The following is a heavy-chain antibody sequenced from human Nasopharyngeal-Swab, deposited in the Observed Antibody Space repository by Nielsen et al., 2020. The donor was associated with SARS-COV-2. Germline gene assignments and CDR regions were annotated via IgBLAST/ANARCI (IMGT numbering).Heavy chain of an antibody. J-gene: IGHJ4*02. V-gene: IGHV3-33*01. Sequence: VRQAPGKGLEWVAVIWYDGSNKYYADSVKGRFTISRDNSKNTLYLQMNSLRAEDTAVYYCARDLIIGATTTQIFDYWGQGTPVTVSS. CDR2: IWYDGSNK. D-gene: IGHD1-26*01. CDR3: ARDLIIGATTTQIFDY.